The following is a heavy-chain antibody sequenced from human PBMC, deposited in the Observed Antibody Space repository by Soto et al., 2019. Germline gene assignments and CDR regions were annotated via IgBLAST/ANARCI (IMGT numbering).Heavy chain of an antibody. CDR2: IDPSDSYT. V-gene: IGHV5-10-1*01. CDR3: GRDFGSGHADV. J-gene: IGHJ1*01. Sequence: LGASLKISCQTSDEIFNTYWITWVRQMPGRGLEWVGRIDPSDSYTTYNPSLKGHVILSVDKSMNTAYVQWTSLRASDTAMYFCGRDFGSGHADVWGQGTLVTVSS. CDR1: DEIFNTYW. D-gene: IGHD1-26*01.